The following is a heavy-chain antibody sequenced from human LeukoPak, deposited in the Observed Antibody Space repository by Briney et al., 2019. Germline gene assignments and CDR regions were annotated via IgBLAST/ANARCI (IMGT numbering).Heavy chain of an antibody. Sequence: PSETLSLLCTVSDYSISSGYYWGWIRQPPGKGLEWIGSIYHSGSTYYNPSLKSRVTISVDTSKNQFSLKLSSVTAADTAVYYCARPGLDSNLYYMDVWGKGTTVTVSS. J-gene: IGHJ6*03. D-gene: IGHD4-11*01. CDR2: IYHSGST. CDR3: ARPGLDSNLYYMDV. V-gene: IGHV4-38-2*02. CDR1: DYSISSGYY.